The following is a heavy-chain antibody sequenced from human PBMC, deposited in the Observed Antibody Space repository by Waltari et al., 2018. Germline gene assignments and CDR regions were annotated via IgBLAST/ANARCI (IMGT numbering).Heavy chain of an antibody. CDR2: LTWNSDTI. V-gene: IGHV3-9*01. J-gene: IGHJ4*02. D-gene: IGHD1-26*01. CDR3: VRGLYSGSFDVYDH. Sequence: EVQLVESGGGLVQPGRSLRLSCAASGFTFSVFSMHWVRQVPGKGLEWVASLTWNSDTIYYADSVKGRFTVSRDNAKKSLYLQMNSLRPEDRALYYCVRGLYSGSFDVYDHWGQGALVTVSS. CDR1: GFTFSVFS.